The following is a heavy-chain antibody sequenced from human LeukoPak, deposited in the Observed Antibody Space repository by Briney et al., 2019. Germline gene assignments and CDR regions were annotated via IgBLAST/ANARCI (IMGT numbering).Heavy chain of an antibody. CDR3: ARERVGATGYFDY. Sequence: GGCLRLSCAASAFTFSDYYMGWIRQAPGKGLEWDSYISSSGSTIYYADSVKGRFTISRDNAKNSLYLQMNSLRAEETAVYYCARERVGATGYFDYWGQGTLVTVSS. CDR2: ISSSGSTI. V-gene: IGHV3-11*01. J-gene: IGHJ4*02. CDR1: AFTFSDYY. D-gene: IGHD1-26*01.